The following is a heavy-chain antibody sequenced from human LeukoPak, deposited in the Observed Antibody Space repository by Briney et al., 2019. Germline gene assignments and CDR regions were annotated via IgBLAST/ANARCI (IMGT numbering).Heavy chain of an antibody. D-gene: IGHD4-23*01. V-gene: IGHV4-34*01. Sequence: SETLSLTCAVYGGSLSGYYWSWIRQPPGKGLEWIGEINHSGSTNYNPSLKSRVTISVDTSKNQFSLKLSSVTAADTAVYYCARAHNDNSPKRNHRSYFDYWGQGTLVTVSS. CDR3: ARAHNDNSPKRNHRSYFDY. CDR2: INHSGST. J-gene: IGHJ4*02. CDR1: GGSLSGYY.